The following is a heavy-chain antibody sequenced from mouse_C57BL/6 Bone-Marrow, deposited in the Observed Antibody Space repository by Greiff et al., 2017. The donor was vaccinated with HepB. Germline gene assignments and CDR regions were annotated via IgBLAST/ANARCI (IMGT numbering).Heavy chain of an antibody. D-gene: IGHD1-1*01. CDR3: TTGYYYGSSGAMDY. CDR2: IDPENGDT. CDR1: GFNIKDDY. V-gene: IGHV14-4*01. Sequence: VQLKESGAELVRPGASVKLSCTASGFNIKDDYMHWVKQRPEQGLEWIGWIDPENGDTEYASKFQGKATITADTSSNTAYLQLSSLTSEDTAVYYCTTGYYYGSSGAMDYWGQGTSVTVAS. J-gene: IGHJ4*01.